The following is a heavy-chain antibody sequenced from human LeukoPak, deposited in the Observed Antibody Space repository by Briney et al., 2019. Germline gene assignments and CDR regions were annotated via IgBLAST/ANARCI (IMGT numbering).Heavy chain of an antibody. J-gene: IGHJ1*01. CDR3: ARDTDYYGSGRHGYFDH. CDR2: ISSSASTK. CDR1: GFTFSSYE. V-gene: IGHV3-48*03. Sequence: LSGGSLRLSCAASGFTFSSYEMNWVRQAPGKGLEWVSYISSSASTKKYADSVKGRFTISRDNAKNSLYLQMNSLRAEDAAVYYCARDTDYYGSGRHGYFDHWGQGTLVTVSS. D-gene: IGHD3-10*01.